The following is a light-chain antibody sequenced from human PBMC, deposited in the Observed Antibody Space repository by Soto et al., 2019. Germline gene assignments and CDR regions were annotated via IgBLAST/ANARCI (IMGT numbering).Light chain of an antibody. CDR2: GAS. J-gene: IGKJ1*01. CDR1: QSISSF. CDR3: QQYNIYWT. V-gene: IGKV1-5*01. Sequence: DIQMTQSPSTLSASVGDRVTITFRASQSISSFLAWYQQKPGKAPKLLIYGASTLEYGVPSRFSGSGSGTEFTLTISSLQPDDFATYYCQQYNIYWTFGQGTKVDIK.